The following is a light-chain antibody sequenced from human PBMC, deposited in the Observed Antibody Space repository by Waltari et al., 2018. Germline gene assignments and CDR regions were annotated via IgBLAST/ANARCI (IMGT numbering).Light chain of an antibody. CDR3: QKYRSLPAT. CDR1: QSVGKY. CDR2: HAS. J-gene: IGKJ1*01. V-gene: IGKV3-20*01. Sequence: EVVLTQSPGTLSLSPGEGATLSCRASQSVGKYLAWYQQRPGQAPRLFIYHASIRATGIPDRFSGSGSETDFSLTISRLEPEDFAVYYCQKYRSLPATFGQGTKVEVK.